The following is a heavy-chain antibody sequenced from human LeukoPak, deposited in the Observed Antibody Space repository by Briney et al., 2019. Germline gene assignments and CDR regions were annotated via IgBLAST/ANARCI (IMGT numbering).Heavy chain of an antibody. CDR1: GGSISSYY. CDR2: IYYSGTT. D-gene: IGHD3-22*01. Sequence: SETLSLTCTVSGGSISSYYWSWIRQPPGKGLEWIGNIYYSGTTNYNPSLKSRVTISVDTSKNQFSLKLSSVTAADTAVYYCASISVIHPLGGYYYMDVWGNGTTVTISS. CDR3: ASISVIHPLGGYYYMDV. J-gene: IGHJ6*03. V-gene: IGHV4-59*12.